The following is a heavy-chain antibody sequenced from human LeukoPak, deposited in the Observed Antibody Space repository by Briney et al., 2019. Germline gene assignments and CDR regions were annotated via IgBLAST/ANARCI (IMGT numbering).Heavy chain of an antibody. CDR3: ASLDDYGDYGGY. D-gene: IGHD4-17*01. Sequence: PSETLSLTCTVSGGSISSYYWSWIRQPPGKGLEWIGYIYYSGSTNYNPSLKSRVTVSVDTSKNQFPLKLTSVTAADTAVYYCASLDDYGDYGGYWGQGTLVTVSS. CDR1: GGSISSYY. CDR2: IYYSGST. V-gene: IGHV4-59*12. J-gene: IGHJ4*02.